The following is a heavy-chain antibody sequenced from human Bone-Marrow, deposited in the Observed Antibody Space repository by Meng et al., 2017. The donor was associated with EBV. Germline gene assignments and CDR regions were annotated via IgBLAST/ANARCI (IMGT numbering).Heavy chain of an antibody. J-gene: IGHJ4*02. CDR3: ARVPTLWYFDY. V-gene: IGHV4-4*02. CDR1: GGSISSSNW. D-gene: IGHD2-21*01. Sequence: HGQRHGAGPGLVKPSWTLPLTWPASGGSISSSNWWSWVRQPPGKGLEWIGEIYHSGSTNYNPSLKSRVTISVDKSKNQFSLKLSSVTAADTAVYYCARVPTLWYFDYWGQGTLVTVSS. CDR2: IYHSGST.